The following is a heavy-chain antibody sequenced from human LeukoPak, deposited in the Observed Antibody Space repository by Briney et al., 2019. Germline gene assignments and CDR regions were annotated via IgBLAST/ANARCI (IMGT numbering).Heavy chain of an antibody. CDR2: IYYSGST. CDR3: ARGRTTIITIFGVVENAFDI. Sequence: PSQTLSLTCTASGGSISSGDYYWSWIRQPPGKGLEWIGYIYYSGSTYYNPSLKSRVTISVDTSKNQFSLKLSSVTAADTAVYYCARGRTTIITIFGVVENAFDIWGQGTMVTVSS. J-gene: IGHJ3*02. V-gene: IGHV4-30-4*01. CDR1: GGSISSGDYY. D-gene: IGHD3-3*01.